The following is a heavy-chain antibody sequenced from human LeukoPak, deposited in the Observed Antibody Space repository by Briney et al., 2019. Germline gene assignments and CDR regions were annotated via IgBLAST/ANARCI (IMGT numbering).Heavy chain of an antibody. J-gene: IGHJ4*02. CDR3: AKDPPTGYCSTSTCYDSPFAS. CDR2: ITASGTTT. V-gene: IGHV3-23*01. Sequence: GGSLRLSCAASGFTFNTYPMTWVRQAPGKGLEWVSLITASGTTTYYADSVKGRFTISRDNSKNTLFLQMNSLRAEDTALYYCAKDPPTGYCSTSTCYDSPFASWAPGTLVTVSS. CDR1: GFTFNTYP. D-gene: IGHD2-2*01.